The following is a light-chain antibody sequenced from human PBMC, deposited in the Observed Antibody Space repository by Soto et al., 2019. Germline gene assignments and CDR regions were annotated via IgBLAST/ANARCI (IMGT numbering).Light chain of an antibody. Sequence: EIVMTQSPATLSVSPGERATLSCRAGQSVSSNLAWYQQKPGQAPRLLMYGASTRATGVPARFSGSGSGTEFTRTISGLQSEDSAVYYCQQYNNWPPRYTFGQGTKLEI. V-gene: IGKV3-15*01. CDR3: QQYNNWPPRYT. CDR1: QSVSSN. CDR2: GAS. J-gene: IGKJ2*01.